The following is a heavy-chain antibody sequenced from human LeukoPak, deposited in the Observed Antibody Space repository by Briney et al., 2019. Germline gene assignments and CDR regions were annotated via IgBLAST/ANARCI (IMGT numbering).Heavy chain of an antibody. V-gene: IGHV3-11*01. CDR1: GFTFSDHY. CDR2: ITQTGSGM. CDR3: GRGRWGLDY. D-gene: IGHD7-27*01. Sequence: PGESLTLSCAVSGFTFSDHYMRWIRQAPGKGLEWVADITQTGSGMCYSDSVKGRFTMSRDNARNSLYLQMDSLRPEDTAVYYCGRGRWGLDYWGQGTLLTVSS. J-gene: IGHJ4*02.